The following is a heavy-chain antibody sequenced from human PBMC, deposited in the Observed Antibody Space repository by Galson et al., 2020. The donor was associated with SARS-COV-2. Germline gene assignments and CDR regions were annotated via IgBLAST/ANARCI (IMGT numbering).Heavy chain of an antibody. D-gene: IGHD1-26*01. CDR3: ARPRGGSYFVAVDI. V-gene: IGHV3-30*04. J-gene: IGHJ3*02. CDR1: GFTFSSYA. Sequence: GGSLRLSCAASGFTFSSYAMHWVRQAPGKGLEWVAVISYDGSNKYYADSVKGRFTISRDNSKNTLYLQMNSLRAEDTAVYYCARPRGGSYFVAVDIGGQGRMVTVSS. CDR2: ISYDGSNK.